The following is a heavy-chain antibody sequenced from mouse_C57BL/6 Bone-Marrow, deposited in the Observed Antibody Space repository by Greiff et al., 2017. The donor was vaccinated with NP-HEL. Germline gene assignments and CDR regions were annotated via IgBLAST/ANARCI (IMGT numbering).Heavy chain of an antibody. V-gene: IGHV5-4*01. Sequence: DVKLVESGGGLVKPGGSLKLSCAASGFTFSSYAMSWVRQTPEKRLEWVATISDGGSYTYYPDNVKGRFTISRDNAKNNLYLQMSHLKSEDTAMYYCARDPRISPYYFDYCGQDTPLTVSS. CDR3: ARDPRISPYYFDY. CDR1: GFTFSSYA. J-gene: IGHJ2*01. D-gene: IGHD1-1*01. CDR2: ISDGGSYT.